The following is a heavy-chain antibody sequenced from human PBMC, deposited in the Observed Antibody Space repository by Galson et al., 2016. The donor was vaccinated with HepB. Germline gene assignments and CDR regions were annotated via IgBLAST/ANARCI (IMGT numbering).Heavy chain of an antibody. CDR2: ISTRSSYI. CDR1: GFTVSDYY. V-gene: IGHV3-21*01. D-gene: IGHD3-10*01. J-gene: IGHJ6*02. Sequence: SLRLSCAASGFTVSDYYMTWVRQAPGKGLEWVSSISTRSSYIYYADSVKGRFTISRDNAKNSLYLQMNSLRAEDTAVYYCARESLTMVRGAPLYGMDVWGQGTTITVSS. CDR3: ARESLTMVRGAPLYGMDV.